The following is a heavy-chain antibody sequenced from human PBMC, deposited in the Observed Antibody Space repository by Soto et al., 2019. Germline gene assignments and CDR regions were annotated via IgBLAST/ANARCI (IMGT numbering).Heavy chain of an antibody. CDR3: ARGPSSLTRFDY. D-gene: IGHD2-2*01. CDR1: GFTFNSYC. J-gene: IGHJ4*02. Sequence: RAYLMLSCADSGFTFNSYCISSVLQAPLQGLEWVANIKQDGSEKYYADSVKDRFTISRENYKNMLYLQMNSLRAEETAVYYCARGPSSLTRFDYWGQRTLHTLSS. V-gene: IGHV3-7*01. CDR2: IKQDGSEK.